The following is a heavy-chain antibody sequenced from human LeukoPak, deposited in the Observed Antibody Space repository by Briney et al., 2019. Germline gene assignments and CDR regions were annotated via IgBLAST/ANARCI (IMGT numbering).Heavy chain of an antibody. CDR1: GYTFTSYG. J-gene: IGHJ4*02. CDR2: ISAYNGNT. Sequence: ASVKVSCKASGYTFTSYGINWVRQAPGQGLEWMGWISAYNGNTNYAQKLQGRVTMTTDTSTSTAYMELRSLRSDDTAVYYCARDSDTLYYGSGSSFDYWGQGTLVTVSS. D-gene: IGHD3-10*01. V-gene: IGHV1-18*01. CDR3: ARDSDTLYYGSGSSFDY.